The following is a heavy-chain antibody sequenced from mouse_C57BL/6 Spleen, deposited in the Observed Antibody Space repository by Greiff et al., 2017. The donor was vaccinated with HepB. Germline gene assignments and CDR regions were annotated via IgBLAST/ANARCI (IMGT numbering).Heavy chain of an antibody. V-gene: IGHV1-69*01. D-gene: IGHD2-12*01. CDR3: ARYDSFDY. Sequence: QVQLQQPGAELVMPGASVKLSCKASGYTFTSYWMHWVKQRPGQGLEWIGEIDPSDSYTKYNQKFKGKSTLTVDKSSSTAYMQLSSLTSEDSAGYYCARYDSFDYSGQGTTLTVSS. CDR1: GYTFTSYW. CDR2: IDPSDSYT. J-gene: IGHJ2*01.